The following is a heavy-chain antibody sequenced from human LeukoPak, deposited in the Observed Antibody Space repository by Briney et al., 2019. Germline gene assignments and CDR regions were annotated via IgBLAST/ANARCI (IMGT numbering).Heavy chain of an antibody. CDR1: GFTFSSYA. Sequence: GGSLRLSCAASGFTFSSYAMCWVRQAPGKGLEWVSTISGSGGSTYYADSVKGRFTISRDNSKNTLYLQMNSLRAEDTAIYYCAKDSDRIAIFGVVNIDYWGQGTLVTVSS. CDR2: ISGSGGST. V-gene: IGHV3-23*01. J-gene: IGHJ4*02. D-gene: IGHD3-3*01. CDR3: AKDSDRIAIFGVVNIDY.